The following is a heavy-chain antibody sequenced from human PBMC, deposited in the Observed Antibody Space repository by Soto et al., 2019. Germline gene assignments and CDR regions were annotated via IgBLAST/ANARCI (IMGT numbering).Heavy chain of an antibody. V-gene: IGHV3-23*01. CDR1: GFTFSTYA. CDR2: ISGNGAAT. Sequence: DVQLLESGGGLVQPGGSVKLSCAASGFTFSTYAMSWVRQAPGQGLEWVAAISGNGAATSYANSVRGGFTISRDNSKNSRFLQMNSWAADDTAVYYCVKERRGGGGCGWSYWGKGILVTVSS. J-gene: IGHJ4*02. CDR3: VKERRGGGGCGWSY. D-gene: IGHD2-21*01.